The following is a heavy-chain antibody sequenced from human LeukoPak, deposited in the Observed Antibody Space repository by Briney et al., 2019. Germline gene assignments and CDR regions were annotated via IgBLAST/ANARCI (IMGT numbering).Heavy chain of an antibody. Sequence: GGSLRLSCAASGFTFSSYGMHWVRQAPGRGLEWVAVISYDGSNKCYADSVKSRFTISRDNSKNTLYLQMNSLRAEDTAVYYCAKDPAAGTNWFDPWGQGTLVTVSS. V-gene: IGHV3-30*18. CDR2: ISYDGSNK. CDR1: GFTFSSYG. J-gene: IGHJ5*02. D-gene: IGHD6-13*01. CDR3: AKDPAAGTNWFDP.